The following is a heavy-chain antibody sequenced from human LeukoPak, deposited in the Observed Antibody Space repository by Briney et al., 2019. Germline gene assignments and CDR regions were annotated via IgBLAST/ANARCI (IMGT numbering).Heavy chain of an antibody. CDR2: ISYDGSNK. D-gene: IGHD5-24*01. V-gene: IGHV3-30-3*01. J-gene: IGHJ4*02. CDR3: ARDVEMAH. Sequence: SGGSLRLSCAASGFTFSSYAMHWVRQAPGKGLEWVAVISYDGSNKYYADSVKGRFTISRDNSKNTLYLQMNSLRAEDTDVYYCARDVEMAHWGQGTLVTVSS. CDR1: GFTFSSYA.